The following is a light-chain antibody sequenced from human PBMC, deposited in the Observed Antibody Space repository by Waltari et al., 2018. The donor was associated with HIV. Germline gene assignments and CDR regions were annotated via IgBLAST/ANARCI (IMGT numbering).Light chain of an antibody. Sequence: QSALTQPASVSGSPGPSITISCTGTSSDVGSYNLVSWYQQHPGTAPKLMIYEVSKRSQGGYNRFSGFKSGNTASLTSDGLQAEDEADYYCCSYAGSSTYVFGTGTKVTVL. CDR2: EVS. V-gene: IGLV2-23*02. CDR3: CSYAGSSTYV. J-gene: IGLJ1*01. CDR1: SSDVGSYNL.